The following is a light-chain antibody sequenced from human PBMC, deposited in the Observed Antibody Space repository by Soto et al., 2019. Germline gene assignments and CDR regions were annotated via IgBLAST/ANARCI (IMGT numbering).Light chain of an antibody. CDR1: SSDVGAYKY. CDR3: TSYAGSNIWV. V-gene: IGLV2-8*01. CDR2: EVS. Sequence: QSALTQPPSASGSPVQSVTISCTGTSSDVGAYKYVSWYQQYPGKAPKLMIYEVSKRPSGVPDRFSGSKSGNTASLTVSGLQAEDEADYYCTSYAGSNIWVFGGGTKLTVL. J-gene: IGLJ3*02.